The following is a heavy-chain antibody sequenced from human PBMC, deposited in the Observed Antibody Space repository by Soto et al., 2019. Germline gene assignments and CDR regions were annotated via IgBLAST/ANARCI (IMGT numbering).Heavy chain of an antibody. Sequence: SETLSLTCAVYGGFVSSGSYYWSWIRQPPGKGLEWIGEMSHSGGTHFNPSLKSRVTISVDTSKNQFSLMMSSVTAADTALYYCARVERGTATTVVDAFDIWGPGTMVPVAS. V-gene: IGHV4-61*01. J-gene: IGHJ3*02. D-gene: IGHD1-1*01. CDR1: GGFVSSGSYY. CDR3: ARVERGTATTVVDAFDI. CDR2: MSHSGGT.